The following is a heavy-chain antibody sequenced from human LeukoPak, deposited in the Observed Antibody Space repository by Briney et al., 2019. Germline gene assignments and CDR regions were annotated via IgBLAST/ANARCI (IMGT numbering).Heavy chain of an antibody. CDR3: ARHVGSSAHFDY. Sequence: SETLSLTCTVSGGSISGYYWSWIRQPPGRGLEWIGSIYSSGSTYYNPSLKSRVTISVDTSKNQFSLKLNSVTAADTAVYYCARHVGSSAHFDYWGQGTLATVSS. CDR2: IYSSGST. V-gene: IGHV4-39*01. CDR1: GGSISGYY. D-gene: IGHD3-10*01. J-gene: IGHJ4*02.